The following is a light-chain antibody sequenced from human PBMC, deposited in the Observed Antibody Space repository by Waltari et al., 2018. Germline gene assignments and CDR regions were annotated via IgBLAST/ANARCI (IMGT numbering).Light chain of an antibody. CDR3: QTGGHGTWV. V-gene: IGLV4-69*01. CDR2: VNSDGSH. J-gene: IGLJ3*02. CDR1: SGHSTNI. Sequence: QLVLTQSPSASASLGASVKLTCTLASGHSTNIIAWHQQQPQKGPRYLMKVNSDGSHSKGDEIPDRFSGSSASSGTERYLTISSVQSEDEADYYCQTGGHGTWVFGGGTKLTVL.